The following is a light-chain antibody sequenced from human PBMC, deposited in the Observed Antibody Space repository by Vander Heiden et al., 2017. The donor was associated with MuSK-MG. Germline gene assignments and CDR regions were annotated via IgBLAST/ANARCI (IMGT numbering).Light chain of an antibody. J-gene: IGLJ3*02. V-gene: IGLV8-61*01. CDR1: SGSVSTPYY. CDR2: HSY. Sequence: QTVVTKEPSFSVCPGGPVTLPCCLSSGSVSTPYYPSWYQQTPCQSARTLIYHSYTRSSGVPDRFSGSILGNTAALTITVAQADDDSDYYCVLYLGSGISVFGGGTKLTV. CDR3: VLYLGSGISV.